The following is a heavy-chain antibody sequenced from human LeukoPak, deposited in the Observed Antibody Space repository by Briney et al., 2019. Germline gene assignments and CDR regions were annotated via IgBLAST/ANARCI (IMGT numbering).Heavy chain of an antibody. J-gene: IGHJ4*02. CDR1: GVSISSGGFS. D-gene: IGHD4-17*01. V-gene: IGHV4-30-4*07. Sequence: SETLSLTCAVSGVSISSGGFSWSWVRQAPGKGLEWLGFMYYSGSTHCNPSLKSRITILLDTSKNQFFLNLSSVTAADTALYYCVRGFDYAFYDWGQGTQVTVSS. CDR2: MYYSGST. CDR3: VRGFDYAFYD.